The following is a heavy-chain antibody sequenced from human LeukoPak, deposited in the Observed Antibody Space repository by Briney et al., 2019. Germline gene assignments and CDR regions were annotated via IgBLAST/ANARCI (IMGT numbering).Heavy chain of an antibody. CDR3: ARGLGYYFDY. D-gene: IGHD3-10*01. Sequence: GGSPRLSCAASGFTFSSYSMNWVRQAPGKGLEWVSYISSSSSTIYYADSVKGRFTISRDNAKNSLYLQMNSLRAEDTAVYYCARGLGYYFDYWGQGTLVTVSS. CDR1: GFTFSSYS. J-gene: IGHJ4*02. CDR2: ISSSSSTI. V-gene: IGHV3-48*01.